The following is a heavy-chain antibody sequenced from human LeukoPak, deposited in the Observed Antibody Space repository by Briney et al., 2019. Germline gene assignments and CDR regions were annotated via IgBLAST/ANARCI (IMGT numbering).Heavy chain of an antibody. CDR3: ARDLYSSGDYFDY. CDR2: INPNSGGT. V-gene: IGHV1-2*06. D-gene: IGHD6-19*01. Sequence: GASVKVSCKASGYTFTGYYMHWVRQAPGQGLEWMGRINPNSGGTNYAQKFQGRVTMTRDTSISTAYMELSRLRSDDTAVYYCARDLYSSGDYFDYWGQGTLVTVSS. J-gene: IGHJ4*02. CDR1: GYTFTGYY.